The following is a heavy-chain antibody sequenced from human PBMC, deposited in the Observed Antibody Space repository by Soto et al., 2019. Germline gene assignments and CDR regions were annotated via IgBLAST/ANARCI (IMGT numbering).Heavy chain of an antibody. Sequence: GSLRLAGAASVFTVSSYAMSWVRQAPGKGLEWVSAISGSGGSTYYADSVKGRFTISRDNSKNTLYLQMNSLRAEDTAVYYCAKNCGGDCPFDYWGQGTLVTVSS. CDR3: AKNCGGDCPFDY. CDR2: ISGSGGST. D-gene: IGHD2-21*02. CDR1: VFTVSSYA. V-gene: IGHV3-23*01. J-gene: IGHJ4*02.